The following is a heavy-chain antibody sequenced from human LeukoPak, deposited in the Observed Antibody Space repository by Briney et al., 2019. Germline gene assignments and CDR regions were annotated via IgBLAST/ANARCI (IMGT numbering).Heavy chain of an antibody. CDR2: ISSSSSYI. V-gene: IGHV3-21*01. CDR3: AREGGYYYYYYMDV. Sequence: KPGGSLRLSCAASGFTFSSYSMNWVRQAPGKGLEWVSSISSSSSYIYYADSVKGRFTISRDNAKNSLYLQMNSLRAEDTAVYYCAREGGYYYYYYMDVWGKGTTVTISS. CDR1: GFTFSSYS. D-gene: IGHD3-16*01. J-gene: IGHJ6*03.